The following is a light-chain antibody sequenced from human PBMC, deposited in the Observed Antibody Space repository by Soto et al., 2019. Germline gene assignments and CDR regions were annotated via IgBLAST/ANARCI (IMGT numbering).Light chain of an antibody. J-gene: IGLJ2*01. CDR3: QSYDYTLRGSI. V-gene: IGLV1-40*01. CDR2: INT. Sequence: QSVLTQPPSVSGAPGQRVTISCTGSSSSIGTGYGVHWYQQLPGTAPKLLIYINTNRASGVPDRFSGSRSGASASLAITGVQAEDEAFYYCQSYDYTLRGSIFGGGTKLTVL. CDR1: SSSIGTGYG.